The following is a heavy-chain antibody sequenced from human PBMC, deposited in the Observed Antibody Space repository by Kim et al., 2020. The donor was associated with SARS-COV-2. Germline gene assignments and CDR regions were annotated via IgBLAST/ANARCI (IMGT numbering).Heavy chain of an antibody. CDR2: IYHSGST. D-gene: IGHD3-10*01. V-gene: IGHV4-4*02. CDR3: ARALLPYYGSAIRLDY. J-gene: IGHJ4*02. Sequence: SETLSLTCAVSGGSISSSNWWSWVRQPPGKGLEWIGEIYHSGSTNYNPSLKSRVTISVDKSKNQFSLKLSSVTAADTAVYYCARALLPYYGSAIRLDYWGQGALVTVSS. CDR1: GGSISSSNW.